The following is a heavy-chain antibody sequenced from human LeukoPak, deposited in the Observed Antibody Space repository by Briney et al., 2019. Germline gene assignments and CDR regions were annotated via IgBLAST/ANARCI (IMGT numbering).Heavy chain of an antibody. D-gene: IGHD3-10*02. Sequence: GGSLRLSCAASGFTFSNYAMNWVRQAPGKGLEWVSTISGSGGSTYYADSVKGRFTISRDNAKSSLYLQMNSLRAEDTAVYYCAELGITMIGGVWGKGTTVTISS. J-gene: IGHJ6*04. CDR3: AELGITMIGGV. CDR2: ISGSGGST. CDR1: GFTFSNYA. V-gene: IGHV3-23*01.